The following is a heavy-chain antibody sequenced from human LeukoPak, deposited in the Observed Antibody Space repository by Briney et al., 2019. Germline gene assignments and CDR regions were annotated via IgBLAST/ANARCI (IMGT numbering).Heavy chain of an antibody. D-gene: IGHD1-7*01. Sequence: PSETLSLTCTVSGGSVSSGSYYWSWLRQPPGKGLEWIGYIYYRGSTNYNPSLKSRVTISVDTSKNQFSLKLSSVTAADTAVYYCARVPGGGTAANWGQGTMVTVSS. CDR2: IYYRGST. V-gene: IGHV4-61*01. J-gene: IGHJ3*01. CDR1: GGSVSSGSYY. CDR3: ARVPGGGTAAN.